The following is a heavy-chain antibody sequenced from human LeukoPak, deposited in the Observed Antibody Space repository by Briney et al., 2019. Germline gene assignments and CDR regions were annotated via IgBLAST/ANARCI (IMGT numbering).Heavy chain of an antibody. Sequence: PGGSLRLSCTASGFTFSSYAMSWVRQAPGKGLEWVSAISGSGGSTYYADSVKGRFTISRDNSKNTLYLQMNSLRAEDTAVYYCAKGYSGYDGGFDYWGQGTLVTVSS. J-gene: IGHJ4*02. CDR2: ISGSGGST. CDR1: GFTFSSYA. D-gene: IGHD5-12*01. CDR3: AKGYSGYDGGFDY. V-gene: IGHV3-23*01.